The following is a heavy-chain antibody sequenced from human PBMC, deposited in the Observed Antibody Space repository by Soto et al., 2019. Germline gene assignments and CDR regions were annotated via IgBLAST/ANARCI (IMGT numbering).Heavy chain of an antibody. CDR1: GVSISSYY. CDR3: ARSIPAYDY. J-gene: IGHJ4*02. V-gene: IGHV4-59*01. D-gene: IGHD2-2*02. CDR2: IYYSGST. Sequence: SETLSLTCTVSGVSISSYYWSWIRQPPGKGLEWIGYIYYSGSTNYNPSLKSRVTISVDTSKNQFSLKLSSVTAADTAVYYCARSIPAYDYWGQGTLVTVSS.